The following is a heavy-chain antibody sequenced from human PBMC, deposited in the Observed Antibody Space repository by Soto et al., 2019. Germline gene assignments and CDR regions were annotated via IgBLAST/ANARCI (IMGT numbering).Heavy chain of an antibody. CDR2: IWYDGSNK. J-gene: IGHJ6*02. Sequence: QVQLVESGGGVVQPGRSLRLSCAASGFTFSSYGMHWVRQAPGKGLEWVAVIWYDGSNKYYADSVKGRFTISRDNSKNTLYLQMNSLRAEDTAVYYCARDWYDRSGYPYYYYGMDVWGQGTTVTVSS. CDR3: ARDWYDRSGYPYYYYGMDV. V-gene: IGHV3-33*01. CDR1: GFTFSSYG. D-gene: IGHD3-22*01.